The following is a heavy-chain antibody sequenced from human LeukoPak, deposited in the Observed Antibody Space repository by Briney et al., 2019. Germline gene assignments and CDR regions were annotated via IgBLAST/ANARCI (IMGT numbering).Heavy chain of an antibody. J-gene: IGHJ4*02. Sequence: GGSLRLSCLVSGFTVSSNYMSWVRQTPGKGLEWVSVIYSGGTTKYADSVKGRFTIYRDTSKNTLYLQMNSLRAEDTAVYYCAKDMGYGDYSDYWGQGTLVTVSS. CDR2: IYSGGTT. CDR1: GFTVSSNY. CDR3: AKDMGYGDYSDY. V-gene: IGHV3-66*01. D-gene: IGHD4-17*01.